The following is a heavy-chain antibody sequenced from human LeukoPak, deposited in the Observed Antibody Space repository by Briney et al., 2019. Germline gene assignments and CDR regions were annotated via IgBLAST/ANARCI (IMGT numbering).Heavy chain of an antibody. CDR1: GFTFSSYA. J-gene: IGHJ4*02. CDR2: ISYDGSNK. CDR3: ARDLGFGEPADY. Sequence: PGRSLRLSCAASGFTFSSYAMHWVRQAPGKGLEWVAVISYDGSNKYYADSVKGRFTISRDNSKNTLYLQMNSLRAEDTAVYYCARDLGFGEPADYWGQGTLVTVSS. V-gene: IGHV3-30-3*01. D-gene: IGHD3-10*01.